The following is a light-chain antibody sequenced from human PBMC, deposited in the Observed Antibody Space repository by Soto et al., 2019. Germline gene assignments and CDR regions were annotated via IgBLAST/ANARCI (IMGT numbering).Light chain of an antibody. CDR1: QSITNY. V-gene: IGKV1-39*01. CDR3: QQSYSTPYT. Sequence: DIQMTQSPSSLSASVGDRVTITCRASQSITNYLNWYQQKPGKAPKLRIYLTSRLQSGVPSRFSGGGSGTDFTLTISSLQPEDFAAYYCQQSYSTPYTFGQGTTREI. J-gene: IGKJ2*01. CDR2: LTS.